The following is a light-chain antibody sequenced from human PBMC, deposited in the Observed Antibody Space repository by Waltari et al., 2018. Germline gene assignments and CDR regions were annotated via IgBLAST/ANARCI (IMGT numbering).Light chain of an antibody. J-gene: IGLJ2*01. CDR2: AGS. CDR3: SSYAGSSKGV. CDR1: SSDVGNYKR. Sequence: QSALTQPASVSGSPGQSITISCTGTSSDVGNYKRVSWYQQHPGKAPKLMIYAGSKRPSGVSDRLSGSKSGDMASLTTSGLQPEDEAEYFCSSYAGSSKGVFGGGTKVTVL. V-gene: IGLV2-23*01.